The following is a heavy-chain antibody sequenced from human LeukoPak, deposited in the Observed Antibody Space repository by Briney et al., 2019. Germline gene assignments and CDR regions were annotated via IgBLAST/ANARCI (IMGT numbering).Heavy chain of an antibody. CDR1: GYTFTSYY. CDR3: ARGPGDYYDSSGYPLFYFDY. V-gene: IGHV1-46*01. CDR2: ISPSGGST. Sequence: ASVKVSCKASGYTFTSYYMHWVRQAPGQGLEWMGIISPSGGSTSYAQKFQGRVTMTRDMSTSTVYMELSSLRSEDTAVYYCARGPGDYYDSSGYPLFYFDYWGQGTLVTVSS. D-gene: IGHD3-22*01. J-gene: IGHJ4*02.